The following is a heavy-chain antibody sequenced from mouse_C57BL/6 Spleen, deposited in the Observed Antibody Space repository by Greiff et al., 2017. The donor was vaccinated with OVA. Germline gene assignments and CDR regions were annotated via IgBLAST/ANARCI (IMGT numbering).Heavy chain of an antibody. CDR2: IDPSDSYT. CDR1: GYTFTSYW. Sequence: QVQLQQPGAELVKPGASVKLSCKASGYTFTSYWMQWVKQRPGQGLEWIGEIDPSDSYTTYNQKFKGNATLTVDTASSTAYMQLSSLTSEDSAVYYCARMDYYYGSSPAYWGQGTLVTVSA. J-gene: IGHJ3*01. D-gene: IGHD1-1*01. V-gene: IGHV1-50*01. CDR3: ARMDYYYGSSPAY.